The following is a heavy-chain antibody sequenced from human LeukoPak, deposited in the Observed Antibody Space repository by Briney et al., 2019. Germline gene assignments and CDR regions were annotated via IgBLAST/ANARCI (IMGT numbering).Heavy chain of an antibody. Sequence: GSLRLSCAATGFTLRGHSMNWVRQPPGKGLEWIGEINHSGSTNYNPSLKSRVTISVDTSKNQFSLKLSSVTAADTAVYYCARGRAEKPGYSSSWYYFDYWGQGTLVTVSS. CDR3: ARGRAEKPGYSSSWYYFDY. J-gene: IGHJ4*02. CDR2: INHSGST. D-gene: IGHD6-13*01. CDR1: GFTLRGHS. V-gene: IGHV4-34*01.